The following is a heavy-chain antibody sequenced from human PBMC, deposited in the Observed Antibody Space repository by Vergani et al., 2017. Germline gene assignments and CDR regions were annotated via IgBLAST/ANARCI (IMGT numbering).Heavy chain of an antibody. CDR1: GCALSTSGMS. J-gene: IGHJ4*02. CDR3: VRTTYYDYVWGSYVDY. Sequence: HVTLRESGPARVKTTQTLTMTCTFAGCALSTSGMSVSWIRQPQGKVREGLAHIDLDDDKYYSKSLKTRLTIARDTSKNQVVLTMTGKAPVDTATYYCVRTTYYDYVWGSYVDYWGQGTLVTVSS. D-gene: IGHD3-16*01. CDR2: IDLDDDK. V-gene: IGHV2-70*01.